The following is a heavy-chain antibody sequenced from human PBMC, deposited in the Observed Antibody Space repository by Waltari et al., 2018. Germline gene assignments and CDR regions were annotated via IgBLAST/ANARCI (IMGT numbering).Heavy chain of an antibody. CDR1: GFTFSRYA. D-gene: IGHD1-26*01. CDR2: LTATGSDT. Sequence: EVQLEESGGGLVQPGGSLRLSCAASGFTFSRYAMAWVRQVPGKGLEWISALTATGSDTYSAESVKGRFTIARDHSLYLQMKSLRVEDTAVYYCVKGSGGSRPYYFDSWGQGTLVTVSS. V-gene: IGHV3-23*04. J-gene: IGHJ4*02. CDR3: VKGSGGSRPYYFDS.